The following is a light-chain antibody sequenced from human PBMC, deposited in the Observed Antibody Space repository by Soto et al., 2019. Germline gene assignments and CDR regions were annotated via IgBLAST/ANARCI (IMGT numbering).Light chain of an antibody. CDR1: QGIAKS. CDR2: SAS. CDR3: QKYNSAPWT. J-gene: IGKJ1*01. Sequence: DIQMTQSPSSLSASVGDRVTITCRASQGIAKSLAWYQQKPGKAPKLLIYSASILQSGVPSRFSGSGSGTDFNLTISSLQPEDVATYYCQKYNSAPWTFGQGTKVEIK. V-gene: IGKV1-27*01.